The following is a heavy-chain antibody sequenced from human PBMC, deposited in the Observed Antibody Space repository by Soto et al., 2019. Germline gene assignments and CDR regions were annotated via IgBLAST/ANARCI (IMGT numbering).Heavy chain of an antibody. CDR3: ARGDYYDSSGLDY. CDR2: INAGNGNT. J-gene: IGHJ4*02. Sequence: QVQLVQSGAEVKKPGASVKVSCKASGYTFTSYAMHWVRQAPGQRLEWMGWINAGNGNTKYSQKFQGRVTITRDTSASTAYMALSSLRSEDTAVYYCARGDYYDSSGLDYWGQGTLVTVSS. D-gene: IGHD3-22*01. CDR1: GYTFTSYA. V-gene: IGHV1-3*01.